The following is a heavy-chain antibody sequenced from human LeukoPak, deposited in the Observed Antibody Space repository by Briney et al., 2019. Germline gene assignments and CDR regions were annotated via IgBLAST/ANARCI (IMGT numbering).Heavy chain of an antibody. V-gene: IGHV3-33*06. CDR3: AKEGFSKDSGYDSLDYYYYYMDV. D-gene: IGHD5-12*01. CDR1: GFTFSSYG. CDR2: IWYDGSNK. J-gene: IGHJ6*03. Sequence: PGRSLRLSCAASGFTFSSYGMHWVRQAPGKGLEWVAVIWYDGSNKYYADSVKGRFTISRDNSKNTLYLQMNSLRAEDTAVYYCAKEGFSKDSGYDSLDYYYYYMDVWGKGTTVTVSS.